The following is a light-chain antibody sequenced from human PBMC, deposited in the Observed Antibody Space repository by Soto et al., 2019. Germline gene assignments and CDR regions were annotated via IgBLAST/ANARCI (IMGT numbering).Light chain of an antibody. Sequence: DIQMTQSPSTLSGSVGDRVTITCRASQTISSWLAWYQQKPGKAPKLLIYKASTLKSGVPSRFSGSGSGTEFTLTVSSLEPDDFATYYSHQYNSYSEAFGQGTKVELK. V-gene: IGKV1-5*03. CDR2: KAS. CDR1: QTISSW. CDR3: HQYNSYSEA. J-gene: IGKJ1*01.